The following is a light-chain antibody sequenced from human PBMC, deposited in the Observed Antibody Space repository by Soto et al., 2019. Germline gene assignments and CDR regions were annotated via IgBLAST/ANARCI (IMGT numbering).Light chain of an antibody. CDR3: SSYTSSSTLCV. V-gene: IGLV2-14*01. CDR2: EVN. CDR1: SSDVGGYNY. Sequence: QSVLTQPASVSVSLGQSITISCTGTSSDVGGYNYVSWYQQHPGKAPTLMIYEVNNRPSGVSNRFSGSKSGNTASLTISGLQAEDEAEYYCSSYTSSSTLCVFGTGTKAPS. J-gene: IGLJ1*01.